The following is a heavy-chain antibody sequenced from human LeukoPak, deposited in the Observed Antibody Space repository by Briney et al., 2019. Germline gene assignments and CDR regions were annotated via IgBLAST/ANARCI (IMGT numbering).Heavy chain of an antibody. CDR2: IKQDGSEK. CDR3: ARDRVTTSSWPRVEYYYMDV. D-gene: IGHD4-11*01. CDR1: GFTFNNYW. Sequence: GGSLRLSCAASGFTFNNYWMNWVRQAPGKGLEWVANIKQDGSEKYYVDSVKGRFTISRDNARNSLYLQMNSLLAEDTAVYYCARDRVTTSSWPRVEYYYMDVWGKGTTVTISS. V-gene: IGHV3-7*01. J-gene: IGHJ6*03.